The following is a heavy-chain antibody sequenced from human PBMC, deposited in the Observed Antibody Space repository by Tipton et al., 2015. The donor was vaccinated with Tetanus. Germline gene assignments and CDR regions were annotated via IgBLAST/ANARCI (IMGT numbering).Heavy chain of an antibody. J-gene: IGHJ4*02. D-gene: IGHD1-14*01. CDR1: GYTFNHHG. Sequence: QVQLVQSGPEVKKPGASVKVSCKASGYTFNHHGVHWVRQAPGQSLEWMGWINTATGNTKYSQKFQARVTITSDTSASTAYMELSSLRSEDTAVYYCARAPNRISRAYDYWGQGTQITVSS. CDR2: INTATGNT. V-gene: IGHV1-3*04. CDR3: ARAPNRISRAYDY.